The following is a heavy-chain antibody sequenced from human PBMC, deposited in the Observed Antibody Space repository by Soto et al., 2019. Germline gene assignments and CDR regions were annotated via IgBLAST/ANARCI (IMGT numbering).Heavy chain of an antibody. CDR2: ISGNGADT. D-gene: IGHD3-3*01. J-gene: IGHJ6*02. V-gene: IGHV3-23*01. Sequence: GGSLRLSCAASGFTFSSYAMSWVRQAPGKGLEWVSAISGNGADTSYADSVRGRFTISRDNSKDTLFLQMNSLRADDTAVYYCARLYYDYVWGQGTTVTVSS. CDR3: ARLYYDYV. CDR1: GFTFSSYA.